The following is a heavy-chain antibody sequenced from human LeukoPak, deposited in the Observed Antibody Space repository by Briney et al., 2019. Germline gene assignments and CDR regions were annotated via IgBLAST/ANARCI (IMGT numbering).Heavy chain of an antibody. CDR3: ARGGATTLFDY. Sequence: PGGSLRLSCAASGFTFSSYAMHWIRQAPGKGLEYVSAITSNGDKTYYGNSVKGRFTISRDNSKNTLYLQMGSLSIEDVAVYYCARGGATTLFDYWGQGTLVRVSS. CDR2: ITSNGDKT. CDR1: GFTFSSYA. D-gene: IGHD1-26*01. J-gene: IGHJ4*02. V-gene: IGHV3-64*01.